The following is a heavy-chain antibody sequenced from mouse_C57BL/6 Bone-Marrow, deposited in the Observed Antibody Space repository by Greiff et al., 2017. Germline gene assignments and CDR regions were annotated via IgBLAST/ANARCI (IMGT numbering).Heavy chain of an antibody. D-gene: IGHD2-4*01. V-gene: IGHV3-6*01. CDR2: ISYDGSN. CDR3: ARGDYDGTGYFDV. CDR1: GYSITSGYY. Sequence: ESGPGLVKPSQSLSLTCSVTGYSITSGYYWNWIRQFPGNKLEWMGYISYDGSNNYNPSLKNRISITRDPSKNQFFLKLNSVTTEDTATYYCARGDYDGTGYFDVWGTGTTVTVSS. J-gene: IGHJ1*03.